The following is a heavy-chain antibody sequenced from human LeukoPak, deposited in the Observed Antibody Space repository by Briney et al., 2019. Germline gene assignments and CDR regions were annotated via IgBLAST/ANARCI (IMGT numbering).Heavy chain of an antibody. J-gene: IGHJ5*02. CDR1: GYTFTSYG. V-gene: IGHV1-18*01. CDR2: ISAYNGNT. CDR3: ARGLLWFGEPRNNWFDP. Sequence: ASVKVSCKASGYTFTSYGISWVRQAPGQGLEWMGWISAYNGNTNHAQKLQGRVTMTTDTSTSTAYMELRSLRSDDTAVYYCARGLLWFGEPRNNWFDPWGQGTLVTVSS. D-gene: IGHD3-10*01.